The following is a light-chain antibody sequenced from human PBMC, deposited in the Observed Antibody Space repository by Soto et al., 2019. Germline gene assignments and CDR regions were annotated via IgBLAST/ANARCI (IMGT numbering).Light chain of an antibody. Sequence: QSALTQPASVSGSPGQSITISCTGTSSDVGGYNYVSWYQQHPGKAPKFMIYDVSNRPSGVSNRFSGSKSGNTASLTISGLQAEDDADYYCSSYTTNNIRQIVFGTGTKVTVL. J-gene: IGLJ1*01. CDR3: SSYTTNNIRQIV. V-gene: IGLV2-14*01. CDR1: SSDVGGYNY. CDR2: DVS.